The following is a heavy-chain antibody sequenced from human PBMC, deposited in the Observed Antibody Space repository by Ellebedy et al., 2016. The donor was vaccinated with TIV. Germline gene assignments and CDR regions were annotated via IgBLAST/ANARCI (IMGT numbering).Heavy chain of an antibody. CDR2: IKQDGSEK. Sequence: PGGSLRLSCAASGFTFSSYWMSWVRQAPGKGLEWVANIKQDGSEKYYVDSVKGRFTISRDTAKNSLYLQMNSLRAEDTAVYYCARDSYGDYPYYFDYWGQGTLVTVSS. CDR3: ARDSYGDYPYYFDY. D-gene: IGHD4-17*01. CDR1: GFTFSSYW. V-gene: IGHV3-7*01. J-gene: IGHJ4*02.